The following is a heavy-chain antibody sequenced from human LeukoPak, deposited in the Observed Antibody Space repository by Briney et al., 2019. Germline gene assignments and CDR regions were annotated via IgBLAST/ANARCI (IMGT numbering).Heavy chain of an antibody. CDR1: GGSISSSNW. V-gene: IGHV4-4*02. CDR3: ARVRWVVASYGMDV. Sequence: SETLSLTCAVSGGSISSSNWWSWVRQPPGKGLEWIGEIYHSGSTNYNPPLKSRVTISVDKSKNQFSLKLSSVTAADTAVYYCARVRWVVASYGMDVWGQGTTVTVSS. CDR2: IYHSGST. D-gene: IGHD2-15*01. J-gene: IGHJ6*02.